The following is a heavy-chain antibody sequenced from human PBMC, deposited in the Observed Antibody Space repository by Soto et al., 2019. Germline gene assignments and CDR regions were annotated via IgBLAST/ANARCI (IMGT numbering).Heavy chain of an antibody. V-gene: IGHV4-31*03. D-gene: IGHD3-10*01. CDR3: ARRGGFGDYYYYGMDV. Sequence: SETLSLTCTVSGGSISSGGYYWSWIRQHPGKGLEWIGYIYYSGSTYYNPSLKSRVTISVDTSKNQFSLKLSSVTAADTAVYYCARRGGFGDYYYYGMDVWGQGTTVTVSS. CDR1: GGSISSGGYY. J-gene: IGHJ6*02. CDR2: IYYSGST.